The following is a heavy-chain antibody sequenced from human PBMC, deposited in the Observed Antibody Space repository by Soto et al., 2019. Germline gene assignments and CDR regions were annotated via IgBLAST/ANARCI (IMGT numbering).Heavy chain of an antibody. CDR3: ARLPEVSRPEVDY. J-gene: IGHJ4*02. V-gene: IGHV4-39*01. CDR2: IYYSGST. CDR1: GGSISSSSYY. Sequence: QLQLQESGPGLVKPSETLSLTCTVSGGSISSSSYYWGWIRQPPGKGLEWIGSIYYSGSTYYNPSLKSRVPISVDTSKNQFSLKLSSVTAADTAVYYCARLPEVSRPEVDYWGQGTLGTVSS.